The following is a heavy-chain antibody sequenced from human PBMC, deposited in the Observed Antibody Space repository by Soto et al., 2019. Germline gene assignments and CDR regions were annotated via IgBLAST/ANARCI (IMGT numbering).Heavy chain of an antibody. V-gene: IGHV4-39*01. D-gene: IGHD3-10*02. Sequence: QLQLQESGPGLVKPSETLSLTCTVSGGSISSSSYYWGWIRQPPGKGLEWIGSIYYSGSTYYNPSLKSRVTISVDTSKNQFSLKLSSVTAADTAVYYCARHTPLTMSNWFDPWGQGTLVTVSS. CDR3: ARHTPLTMSNWFDP. CDR1: GGSISSSSYY. CDR2: IYYSGST. J-gene: IGHJ5*02.